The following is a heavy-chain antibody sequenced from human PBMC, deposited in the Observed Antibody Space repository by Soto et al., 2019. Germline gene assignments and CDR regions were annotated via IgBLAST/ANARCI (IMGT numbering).Heavy chain of an antibody. J-gene: IGHJ4*02. CDR1: GFSLSTSGVG. D-gene: IGHD3-9*01. CDR2: IYWDDDK. V-gene: IGHV2-5*02. Sequence: SGPTLVNPTQTLTLTCTFSGFSLSTSGVGVGWIRQPPGKALEWLALIYWDDDKRYSPSLKSRLTITKDTSKNQVVLTMTNMDPVDTATYYCARTREDYDILTGYSLTFDYWGQGTLVTVSS. CDR3: ARTREDYDILTGYSLTFDY.